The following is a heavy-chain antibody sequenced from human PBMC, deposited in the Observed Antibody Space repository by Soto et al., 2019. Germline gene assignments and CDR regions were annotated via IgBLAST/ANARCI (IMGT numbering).Heavy chain of an antibody. J-gene: IGHJ4*02. CDR3: ARVHLTNCLYFYY. Sequence: GGSLRLSCEASGFTFSSYSMSWVRQAPGKGVEWVSSISTSSTYLWYADSLKARFTISRDEDKHSLSLRRISLRVVAMLVYYCARVHLTNCLYFYYWGQGALVPVS. CDR2: ISTSSTYL. D-gene: IGHD2-2*01. CDR1: GFTFSSYS. V-gene: IGHV3-21*01.